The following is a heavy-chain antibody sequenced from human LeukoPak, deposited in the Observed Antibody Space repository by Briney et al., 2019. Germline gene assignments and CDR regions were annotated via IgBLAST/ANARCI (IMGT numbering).Heavy chain of an antibody. CDR1: GFTFDDYT. Sequence: GGSLRLSCAASGFTFDDYTMHWVRQAPGKGLEWVSLISWDGGSTYYADSVKGRFTISRDNSKNTLYLQMNSLRAEDTAVYYCANSLDPGGFDYWGQGTLVTVSS. V-gene: IGHV3-43*01. CDR2: ISWDGGST. J-gene: IGHJ4*02. CDR3: ANSLDPGGFDY.